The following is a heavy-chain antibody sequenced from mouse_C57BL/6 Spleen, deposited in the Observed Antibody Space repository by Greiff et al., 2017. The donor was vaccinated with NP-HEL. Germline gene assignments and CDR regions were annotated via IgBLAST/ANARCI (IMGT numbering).Heavy chain of an antibody. V-gene: IGHV1-53*01. CDR3: ARGGPLYYYAMDY. CDR2: INPSNGGT. J-gene: IGHJ4*01. CDR1: GYTFTSYW. D-gene: IGHD3-3*01. Sequence: QVQLKQPGTELVKPGASVKLSCKASGYTFTSYWMHWVKQRPGQGLEWIGNINPSNGGTNYNEKFKSKATLTVDKSSSTAYMQLSSLTSEDSAVYYCARGGPLYYYAMDYWGQGTSVTVSS.